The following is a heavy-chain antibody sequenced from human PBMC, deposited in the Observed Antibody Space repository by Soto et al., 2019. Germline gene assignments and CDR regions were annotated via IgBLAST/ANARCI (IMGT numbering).Heavy chain of an antibody. Sequence: QVQLVQSGAEVKKPGASVKVSCKASGYTFTSYGISWVRQAPGQGLEWMGWISAYNGNTNYTQTLQGRVTMTTDTSRSTAYMELRSVRSADTAVYYCARVGTTRIVVPGAIPPHECFDPWGQGTLVTVSS. D-gene: IGHD2-2*01. CDR2: ISAYNGNT. CDR1: GYTFTSYG. J-gene: IGHJ5*02. CDR3: ARVGTTRIVVPGAIPPHECFDP. V-gene: IGHV1-18*04.